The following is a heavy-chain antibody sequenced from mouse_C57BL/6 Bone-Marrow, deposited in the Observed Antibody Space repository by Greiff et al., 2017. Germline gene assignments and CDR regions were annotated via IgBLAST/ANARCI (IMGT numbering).Heavy chain of an antibody. CDR1: GYTFTRYW. V-gene: IGHV1-53*01. CDR3: ARAAQIAY. J-gene: IGHJ3*01. D-gene: IGHD3-2*02. CDR2: INPRNGGT. Sequence: VQLQQPGTELVKPGASVKLSCTASGYTFTRYWLPWLNQRPGPGLEWIGKINPRNGGTNYNEKFKSKATLTVDKSSSTAYMQLSSLTSEDSAVYYCARAAQIAYWGQGTLVTVSA.